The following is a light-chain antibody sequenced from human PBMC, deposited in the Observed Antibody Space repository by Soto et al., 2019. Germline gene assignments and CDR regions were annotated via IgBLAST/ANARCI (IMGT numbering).Light chain of an antibody. CDR1: SSNIGAGYD. J-gene: IGLJ3*02. CDR3: QSYDSSLSGPV. V-gene: IGLV1-40*01. Sequence: QSVLTQPPSVSGAPGQTVTISCTGGSSNIGAGYDVHWYQHLPETAPKLLIYSNNNRPSGVSDRFSGSKSGTSTSLAITGLQAEDEGDYYCQSYDSSLSGPVFGGGTKVTFL. CDR2: SNN.